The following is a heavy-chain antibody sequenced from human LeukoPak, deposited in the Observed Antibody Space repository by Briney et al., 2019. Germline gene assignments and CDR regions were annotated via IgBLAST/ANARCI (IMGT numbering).Heavy chain of an antibody. J-gene: IGHJ6*03. Sequence: PSETLSLTCNVSGYSITSTYFWGWIRQPPGKGLESIGRIHHTGSTSYSPSLKSRVTISIDTSKNQFSLNLRSVTAADTAVYYCARVGSVVHSYYYYMDVWGKGTTVTVSS. CDR3: ARVGSVVHSYYYYMDV. D-gene: IGHD4-23*01. CDR1: GYSITSTYF. CDR2: IHHTGST. V-gene: IGHV4-38-2*02.